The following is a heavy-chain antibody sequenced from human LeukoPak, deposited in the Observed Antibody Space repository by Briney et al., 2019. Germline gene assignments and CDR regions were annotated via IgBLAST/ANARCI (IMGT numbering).Heavy chain of an antibody. D-gene: IGHD2-2*02. J-gene: IGHJ5*02. V-gene: IGHV4-59*12. CDR3: ARGTERCSSTSCYTDWFDP. CDR2: IYHSGST. CDR1: GGSISSYY. Sequence: PSETLSLTFTVSGGSISSYYWSWIRQPPGKGLKWIGYIYHSGSTYYNPSLKSRVTISVDRSKNQFSLKLSSVTAADTAVYYCARGTERCSSTSCYTDWFDPWGQGTLVTVSS.